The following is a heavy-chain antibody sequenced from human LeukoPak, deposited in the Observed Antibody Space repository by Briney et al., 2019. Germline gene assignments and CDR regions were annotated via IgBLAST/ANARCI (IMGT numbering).Heavy chain of an antibody. D-gene: IGHD6-19*01. CDR2: INHSGST. CDR1: GGSFSGYY. CDR3: ASIAVGRAPYLYYFDY. J-gene: IGHJ4*02. V-gene: IGHV4-34*01. Sequence: SETLSLTCGVYGGSFSGYYWSWIRQPPGKGLEWIGEINHSGSTNYNPSLKSRVTISVDTSKNQFSLKLSSVTAADTAVYYCASIAVGRAPYLYYFDYWGQGTLVTVSS.